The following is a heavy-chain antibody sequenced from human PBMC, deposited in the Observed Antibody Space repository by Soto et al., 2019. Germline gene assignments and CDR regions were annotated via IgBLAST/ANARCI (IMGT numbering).Heavy chain of an antibody. CDR3: ARDGDTAMSTVVFDY. CDR1: GFTFSSYS. Sequence: EVQLVESGGGLVKPGGSLRLSCAASGFTFSSYSMNWVRQAPGKGLEWVSSISSSSSYIYYADSVKGRFTISRDNDKNSLYLQMNSLRAEDTAVYYCARDGDTAMSTVVFDYWGQGTLVTVSS. V-gene: IGHV3-21*01. CDR2: ISSSSSYI. D-gene: IGHD5-18*01. J-gene: IGHJ4*02.